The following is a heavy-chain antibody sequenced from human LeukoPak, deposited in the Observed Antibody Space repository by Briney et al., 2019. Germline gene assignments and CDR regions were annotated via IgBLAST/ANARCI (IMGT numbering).Heavy chain of an antibody. J-gene: IGHJ4*02. D-gene: IGHD1-26*01. V-gene: IGHV3-21*01. CDR3: ARDSLPSGSDS. CDR1: GVTFSGYS. CDR2: ISSSRSDI. Sequence: GGSLRLSCAASGVTFSGYSMNWGRQAPGKGLEWGSSISSSRSDIYYADSVKGRFTISRDNAKNSLYLQMNSLRAEDTAVYYCARDSLPSGSDSWGQGTLVTVSS.